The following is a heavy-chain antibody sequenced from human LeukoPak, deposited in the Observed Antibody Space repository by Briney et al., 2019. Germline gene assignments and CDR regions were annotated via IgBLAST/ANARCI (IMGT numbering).Heavy chain of an antibody. CDR2: ITSSSRTK. D-gene: IGHD1-26*01. CDR1: GFTFSNYS. Sequence: GGSLRLSCTASGFTFSNYSMNWVRQAPGKGLEWVSYITSSSRTKYYADSVKGRFTISRDNAKNSLYVQMNSLRAEDTAVYYCARALPYSGSFYGEYFFDYWGQGTLVTVSS. CDR3: ARALPYSGSFYGEYFFDY. V-gene: IGHV3-48*04. J-gene: IGHJ4*02.